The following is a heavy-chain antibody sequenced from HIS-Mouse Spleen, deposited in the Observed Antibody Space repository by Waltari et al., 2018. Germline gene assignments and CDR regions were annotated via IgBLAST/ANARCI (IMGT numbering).Heavy chain of an antibody. Sequence: QLQLPESGPGLVKPSETLSLTCPVSGRPISRSSYHSGGIRQPPGKGLEWIGSIYYSGSTYYNPSLKSRVTISVDTSKNQFSLKLSSVTAADTAVYYCAREIPYSSSWYDWYFDLWGRGTLVTVSS. D-gene: IGHD6-13*01. CDR3: AREIPYSSSWYDWYFDL. CDR2: IYYSGST. V-gene: IGHV4-39*07. CDR1: GRPISRSSYH. J-gene: IGHJ2*01.